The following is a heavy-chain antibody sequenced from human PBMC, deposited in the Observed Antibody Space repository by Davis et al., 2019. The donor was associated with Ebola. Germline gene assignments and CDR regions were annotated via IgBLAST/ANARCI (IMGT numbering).Heavy chain of an antibody. J-gene: IGHJ6*02. Sequence: ASVKVSCKASGYTFTSYGISWVRQAPGQGLEWMGWISAYNGNTNYAQKFQGRVTITADKSTSTAYMELSSLRSEDTAVYYCARADCSGGSCQYYYGMDVWGQGTTVTVSS. V-gene: IGHV1-18*01. CDR3: ARADCSGGSCQYYYGMDV. CDR2: ISAYNGNT. D-gene: IGHD2-15*01. CDR1: GYTFTSYG.